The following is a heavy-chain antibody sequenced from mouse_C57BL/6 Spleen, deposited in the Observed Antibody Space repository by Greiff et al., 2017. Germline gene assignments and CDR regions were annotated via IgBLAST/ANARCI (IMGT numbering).Heavy chain of an antibody. J-gene: IGHJ4*01. CDR1: GYSITSGYF. V-gene: IGHV3-6*01. CDR2: ISYDGSN. Sequence: EVKLQESGPGLVKPSQSLSLTCSVTGYSITSGYFWYWIRQFPGNKLEWMGYISYDGSNNYKPSLKNRISITRDTSKNQFFLKLKSVTTEDTATYYCARDDDYDDYAMDYWGQGTSVTVSS. CDR3: ARDDDYDDYAMDY. D-gene: IGHD2-4*01.